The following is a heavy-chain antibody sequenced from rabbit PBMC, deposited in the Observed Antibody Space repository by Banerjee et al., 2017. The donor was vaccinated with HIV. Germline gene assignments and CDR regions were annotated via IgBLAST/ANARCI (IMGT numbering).Heavy chain of an antibody. Sequence: QSLEESGGDLVKPGASLILTCTASGFSFSSSYYMCWVRQAPGKGLEWIACIYTSSGYTYYASWVNGRFTISKTSSTTVTLQLNSLTAADTATYFCVRAGVYAGSSSYTGFDFNLWGPGTLVTVS. V-gene: IGHV1S40*01. J-gene: IGHJ4*01. CDR3: VRAGVYAGSSSYTGFDFNL. CDR1: GFSFSSSYY. D-gene: IGHD8-1*01. CDR2: IYTSSGYT.